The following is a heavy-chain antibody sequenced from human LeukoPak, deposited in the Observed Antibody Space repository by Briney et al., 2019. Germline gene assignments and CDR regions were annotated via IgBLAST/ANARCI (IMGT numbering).Heavy chain of an antibody. J-gene: IGHJ4*02. CDR2: IIPILGIA. V-gene: IGHV1-69*04. Sequence: RASVKVSCKASGGTFSSYAISWVRQAPGQGLEWMGRIIPILGIANYAQKFQGRVTITADKSTSTAYMELSSLRSEDTAVYYCARVPQDGEADYYDSGGALDYWGQGTLVTVSS. CDR1: GGTFSSYA. CDR3: ARVPQDGEADYYDSGGALDY. D-gene: IGHD3-22*01.